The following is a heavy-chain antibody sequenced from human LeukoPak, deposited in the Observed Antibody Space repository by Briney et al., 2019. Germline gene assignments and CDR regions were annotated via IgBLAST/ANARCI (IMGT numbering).Heavy chain of an antibody. CDR2: ISAYNGNT. D-gene: IGHD3-10*01. CDR3: ARDPGHSYYYYYYMDV. Sequence: VASVKVSCKASGYTFTSYGISWVRQAPGQGLEWMGWISAYNGNTNYAQKLQGRVTMTTDTSTSTAYMELRSLRSDDTAVYYCARDPGHSYYYYYYMDVWGKGTTVTVSS. J-gene: IGHJ6*03. CDR1: GYTFTSYG. V-gene: IGHV1-18*01.